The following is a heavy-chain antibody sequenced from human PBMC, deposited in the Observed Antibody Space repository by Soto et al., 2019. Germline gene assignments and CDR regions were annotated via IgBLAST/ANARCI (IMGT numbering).Heavy chain of an antibody. CDR3: AKWGPYDFSMGY. CDR2: TYYRSKWYN. V-gene: IGHV6-1*01. Sequence: SQTLSLTCAISGDSISSNSAACNWIRQSPSRGLEWLGRTYYRSKWYNDYADSVKGRFTISKDNSKNTLYLQMNSLRADDTAVYYCAKWGPYDFSMGYWGQGTLVTVSS. J-gene: IGHJ4*02. D-gene: IGHD3-3*01. CDR1: GDSISSNSAA.